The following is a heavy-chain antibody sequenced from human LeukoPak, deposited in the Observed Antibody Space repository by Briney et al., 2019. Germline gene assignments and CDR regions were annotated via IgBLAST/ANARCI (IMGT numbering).Heavy chain of an antibody. CDR2: IKQDGSEK. D-gene: IGHD3/OR15-3a*01. V-gene: IGHV3-7*03. J-gene: IGHJ6*02. Sequence: PGGSLRLSCAASGFIFSTYWMSWVRQAPGKGLECVANIKQDGSEKYYVDPVKGRFTISRDNARNSLYLQMDSLRAEDTAVYYCARDRFGPYYGMDVWGQGTTVIVSS. CDR1: GFIFSTYW. CDR3: ARDRFGPYYGMDV.